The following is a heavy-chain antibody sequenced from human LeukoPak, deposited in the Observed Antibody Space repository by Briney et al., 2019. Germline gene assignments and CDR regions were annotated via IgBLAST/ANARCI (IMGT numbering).Heavy chain of an antibody. J-gene: IGHJ3*02. CDR2: IYTSGST. Sequence: SETLSLTCTVSGGSISSYYWSWVRQPAGKGLEWIGRIYTSGSTNYNPSLSSRVTMSVDTSKNQFSLRLRSVTAADTALYYCARGIATITQDSFDIWGLGTMVTVSS. CDR3: ARGIATITQDSFDI. D-gene: IGHD1-14*01. V-gene: IGHV4-4*07. CDR1: GGSISSYY.